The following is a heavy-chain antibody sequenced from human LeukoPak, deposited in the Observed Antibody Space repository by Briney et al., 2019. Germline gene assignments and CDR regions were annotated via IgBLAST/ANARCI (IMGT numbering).Heavy chain of an antibody. CDR3: AKVRGTRDWHKDAFDI. Sequence: PGGSLRLSCAASGFTFTSYAMSWVRQAPGKGLEWVSAITGTGGSTYYAASVKGRFTVSRDNSKNTLYLQMSSLRAEDTAMYYCAKVRGTRDWHKDAFDIWGQGTRVTVSS. J-gene: IGHJ3*02. CDR2: ITGTGGST. CDR1: GFTFTSYA. V-gene: IGHV3-23*01. D-gene: IGHD1/OR15-1a*01.